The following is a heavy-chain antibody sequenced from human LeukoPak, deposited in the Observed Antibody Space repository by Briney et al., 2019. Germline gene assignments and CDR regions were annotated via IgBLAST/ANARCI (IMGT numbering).Heavy chain of an antibody. V-gene: IGHV1-69*04. Sequence: GASVTVSCKASGGTFSSYAISWVRRAPGQGLEWMGRIIPILGIANYAQKFQGRVTITADKSTSTAYMELSSLRSEDTAVYYCARDRERYCSGGSCSFDPWGQGTLVTVSS. CDR2: IIPILGIA. J-gene: IGHJ5*02. D-gene: IGHD2-15*01. CDR1: GGTFSSYA. CDR3: ARDRERYCSGGSCSFDP.